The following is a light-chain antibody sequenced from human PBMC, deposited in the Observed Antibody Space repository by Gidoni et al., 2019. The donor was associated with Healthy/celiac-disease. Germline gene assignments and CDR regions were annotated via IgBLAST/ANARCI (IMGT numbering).Light chain of an antibody. V-gene: IGKV2-28*01. Sequence: EIVMTPSPLSLPVTPGAPASISCRSSQSLLHSNGYNYLDWYLQKPGQSPQLLIYLGSNRDSGVPDRFSGSGSGTDFTLKISRVEAEDVGVYYCMQALQTPITFGQGTRLEIK. J-gene: IGKJ5*01. CDR3: MQALQTPIT. CDR2: LGS. CDR1: QSLLHSNGYNY.